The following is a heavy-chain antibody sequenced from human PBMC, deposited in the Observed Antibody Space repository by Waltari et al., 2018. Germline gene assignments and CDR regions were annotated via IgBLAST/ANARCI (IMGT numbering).Heavy chain of an antibody. V-gene: IGHV3-21*05. CDR1: GFTFSSYS. J-gene: IGHJ4*02. D-gene: IGHD4-17*01. CDR2: MSSRRGTV. CDR3: AREATVTSYFDY. Sequence: EVQLVESGGGLVKPGGSLRLSCAASGFTFSSYSMNWVRQAPGRGLEWRSYMSSRRGTVDYADAVKGRFTISRDHGKNSLYLQMTSLRADDTAVYYCAREATVTSYFDYWGQGILVTVSS.